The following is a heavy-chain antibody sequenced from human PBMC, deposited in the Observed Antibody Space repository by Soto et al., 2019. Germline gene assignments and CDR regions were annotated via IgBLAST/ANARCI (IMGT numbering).Heavy chain of an antibody. D-gene: IGHD6-13*01. CDR1: GFTFSSYA. Sequence: GGSLRLSCAASGFTFSSYAMSWVRQAPGKGLEWVSAISGSGGSTYYADSVKGRFTISRENSKNTLYLQMNSLRAEDTALYYGAKPPTAGTDFDYWGQGTLVTVSS. CDR3: AKPPTAGTDFDY. CDR2: ISGSGGST. V-gene: IGHV3-23*01. J-gene: IGHJ4*02.